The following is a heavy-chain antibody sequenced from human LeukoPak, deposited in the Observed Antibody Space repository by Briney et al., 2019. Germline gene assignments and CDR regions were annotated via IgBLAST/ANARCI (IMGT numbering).Heavy chain of an antibody. CDR1: GFNFGPFW. V-gene: IGHV3-74*01. CDR3: ARDRGYPDSFNI. D-gene: IGHD3-10*01. Sequence: GGSLRLSCAASGFNFGPFWMHWVRQPPGKGLVWISHINNDGSTKVYADSVKGRFTISRDNAKNTLYLQMTSLRADDTAVYYCARDRGYPDSFNIWGEGTMVTVSS. J-gene: IGHJ3*02. CDR2: INNDGSTK.